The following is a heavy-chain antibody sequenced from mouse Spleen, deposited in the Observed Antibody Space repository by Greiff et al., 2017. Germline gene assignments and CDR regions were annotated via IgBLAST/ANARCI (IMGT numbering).Heavy chain of an antibody. CDR1: GYAFTNYL. J-gene: IGHJ3*01. CDR2: INPGSGGT. CDR3: ARGDSFAY. V-gene: IGHV1-54*01. D-gene: IGHD3-3*01. Sequence: VQLQQSGAELVRPGTSVKVSCKASGYAFTNYLIEWVKQRPGQGLEWIGVINPGSGGTNYNEKFKGKATLTADKSSSTAYMQLSSLTSEDSAVYFCARGDSFAYWGQGTLVTVSA.